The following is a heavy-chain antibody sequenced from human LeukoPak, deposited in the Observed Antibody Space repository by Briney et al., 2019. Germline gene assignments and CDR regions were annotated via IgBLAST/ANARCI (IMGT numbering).Heavy chain of an antibody. CDR3: ARDPALYYYDSSGYQYS. V-gene: IGHV3-21*01. CDR1: GFTFSSYS. D-gene: IGHD3-22*01. J-gene: IGHJ4*02. CDR2: ISSSSSYI. Sequence: GGSLRLSCAASGFTFSSYSMNWVRQAPGKGLEWVSSISSSSSYIYYADSVKGRLTISRDNAKNSLYLQMNSLRAEDTAVYYCARDPALYYYDSSGYQYSWGQGTLVTVSS.